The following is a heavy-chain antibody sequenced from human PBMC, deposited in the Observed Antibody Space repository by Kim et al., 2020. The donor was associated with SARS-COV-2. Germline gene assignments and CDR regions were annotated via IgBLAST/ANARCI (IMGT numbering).Heavy chain of an antibody. V-gene: IGHV5-51*01. J-gene: IGHJ6*02. D-gene: IGHD2-8*01. CDR2: T. Sequence: TRYSPSFQGQVTSSADKSISTAYLQWSSLKASDTAMYYCARHMTNWGMDVWGQGTTVTVSS. CDR3: ARHMTNWGMDV.